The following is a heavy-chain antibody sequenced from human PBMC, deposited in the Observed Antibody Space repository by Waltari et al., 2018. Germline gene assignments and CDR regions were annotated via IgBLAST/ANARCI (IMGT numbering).Heavy chain of an antibody. CDR1: GYTFANYG. Sequence: QVQLVQSGGEVKTPGASVKVSCKASGYTFANYGISWVRQAPGQGLEWLGWTNAYNGLTKYAQTVQDRATMTTYASASTAYMELRSLRSDDTAMYYCARTYYYDSRDFDYWGQGSLVTVSS. V-gene: IGHV1-18*04. J-gene: IGHJ4*02. CDR3: ARTYYYDSRDFDY. D-gene: IGHD3-22*01. CDR2: TNAYNGLT.